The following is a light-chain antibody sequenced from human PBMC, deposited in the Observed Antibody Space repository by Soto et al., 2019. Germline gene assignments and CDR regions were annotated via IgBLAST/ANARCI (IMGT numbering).Light chain of an antibody. J-gene: IGLJ1*01. CDR3: SSYTTGSTRV. V-gene: IGLV2-14*01. Sequence: QSVLTQPASVSGSPGQSIAISCTGSSSDVGIYNYVSWYQQHPGKVPKLIIYKVTNRPSGVSNRFSGSKSGNTASLTISGLQAEDEADYYCSSYTTGSTRVFGTGTKVTVL. CDR1: SSDVGIYNY. CDR2: KVT.